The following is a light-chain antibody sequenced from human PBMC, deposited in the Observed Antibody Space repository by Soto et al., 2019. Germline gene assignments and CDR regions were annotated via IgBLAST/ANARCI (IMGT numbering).Light chain of an antibody. CDR1: QTVSNS. V-gene: IGKV3-15*01. CDR3: QQYNAWPGT. Sequence: EILMTRSPATLSESPGERATLSCRASQTVSNSLAWYQQKPGQAPRLLIYGASTRATDIPARFSGSGSGTQFTLTISSLQSEDFGTYYCQQYNAWPGTFGQGTMV. J-gene: IGKJ1*01. CDR2: GAS.